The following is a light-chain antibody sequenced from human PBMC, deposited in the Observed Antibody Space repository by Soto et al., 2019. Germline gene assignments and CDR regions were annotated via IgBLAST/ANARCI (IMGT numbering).Light chain of an antibody. J-gene: IGKJ1*01. CDR2: GAS. Sequence: IVLTQSPGTLSLSPGERATLSCRASQSVSSNYLAWYQQKPGQAPRLLIYGASSRATGIPDRFSGSGSGTDFTLAISRLEPEDLAVYYCQQYGSSPWTFGLGTTVEI. CDR3: QQYGSSPWT. V-gene: IGKV3-20*01. CDR1: QSVSSNY.